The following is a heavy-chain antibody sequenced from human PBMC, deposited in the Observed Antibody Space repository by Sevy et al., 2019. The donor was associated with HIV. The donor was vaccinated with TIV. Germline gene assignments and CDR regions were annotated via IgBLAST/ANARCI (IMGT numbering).Heavy chain of an antibody. V-gene: IGHV3-23*01. D-gene: IGHD3-22*01. CDR1: GFSFDSYG. J-gene: IGHJ6*03. CDR2: ISGSGTRT. CDR3: AKGGGGHYDPDEIGYYFYYYNMDV. Sequence: GGSLRLSCAVSGFSFDSYGMTWVRQAPGKGLEWVSGISGSGTRTYYADSVKGRFIISRDNSKNTLYLQMNSIRSEDTGIYYGAKGGGGHYDPDEIGYYFYYYNMDVWGKGTTVTVSS.